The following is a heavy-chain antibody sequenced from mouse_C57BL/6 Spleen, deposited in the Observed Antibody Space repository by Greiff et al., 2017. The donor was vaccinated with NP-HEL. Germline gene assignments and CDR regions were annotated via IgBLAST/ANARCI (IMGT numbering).Heavy chain of an antibody. V-gene: IGHV1-85*01. CDR1: GYTFTSYD. Sequence: QVQLQQSGPELVKPGASVKLSCKASGYTFTSYDINWVKQRPGQGLEWIGWIYPRDGSTKYNEKFKGKATLTVDTSSSTAYMELHSLTSEDSAVYFCARRTGGDYYCKNFEVWGTGTTVTVSS. D-gene: IGHD1-1*01. J-gene: IGHJ1*03. CDR3: ARRTGGDYYCKNFEV. CDR2: IYPRDGST.